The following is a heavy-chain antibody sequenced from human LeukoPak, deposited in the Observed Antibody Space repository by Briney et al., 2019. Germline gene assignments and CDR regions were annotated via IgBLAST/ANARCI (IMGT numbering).Heavy chain of an antibody. J-gene: IGHJ4*02. CDR3: ARQVIGDCYNQ. D-gene: IGHD2-21*02. CDR1: GGSISSSSYY. Sequence: SETLSLTCTVSGGSISSSSYYWGWIRQPPGKGLEWIGSIYYSGSTYYNPSLKSRVTISVDTSKNQFSLKLSSVTAADTAVYYCARQVIGDCYNQWGRGTLVTVSS. V-gene: IGHV4-39*01. CDR2: IYYSGST.